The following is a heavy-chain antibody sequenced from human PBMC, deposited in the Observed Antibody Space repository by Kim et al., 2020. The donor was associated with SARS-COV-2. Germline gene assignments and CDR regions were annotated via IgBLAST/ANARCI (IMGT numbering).Heavy chain of an antibody. Sequence: GGSLRLSCAASGFTFSSYAMSWVRQAPGKGLEWVSAISGSGGSTYYADSVKGRFTISRDNSKNTLYLQMNSLRAEDTAVYYCAKGPTLGFGELGAFDIWGQGTMVTVSS. CDR2: ISGSGGST. J-gene: IGHJ3*02. CDR1: GFTFSSYA. V-gene: IGHV3-23*01. D-gene: IGHD3-10*01. CDR3: AKGPTLGFGELGAFDI.